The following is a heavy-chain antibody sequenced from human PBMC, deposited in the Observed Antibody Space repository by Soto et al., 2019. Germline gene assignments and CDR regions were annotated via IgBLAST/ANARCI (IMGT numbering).Heavy chain of an antibody. CDR1: GGTFSSYA. Sequence: ASVKVSCKASGGTFSSYAISWVRQAPGQGLEWMGGIIPIFGTANYAQKFQGRVTITADESTSTAYMELSSLRSEDTAVYYCARGPYYYDSSGYYETEKLLWGAFDIWGQGTMVTVSS. CDR3: ARGPYYYDSSGYYETEKLLWGAFDI. J-gene: IGHJ3*02. CDR2: IIPIFGTA. D-gene: IGHD3-22*01. V-gene: IGHV1-69*13.